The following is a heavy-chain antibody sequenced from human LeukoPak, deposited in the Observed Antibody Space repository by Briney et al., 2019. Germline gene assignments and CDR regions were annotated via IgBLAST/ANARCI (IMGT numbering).Heavy chain of an antibody. CDR3: AKDLTMIVDY. Sequence: TGGSLRLSCVAGGFTFSNRYMSWIRQAPGKGMEWVAYISPNADIIHYADSVKGRFTISRDNSKNTLYLQMNSLRAEDTAVYYCAKDLTMIVDYWGQGTLVTVSS. V-gene: IGHV3-11*04. D-gene: IGHD3-22*01. J-gene: IGHJ4*02. CDR2: ISPNADII. CDR1: GFTFSNRY.